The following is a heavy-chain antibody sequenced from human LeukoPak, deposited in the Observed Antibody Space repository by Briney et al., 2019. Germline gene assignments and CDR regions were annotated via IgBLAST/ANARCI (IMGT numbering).Heavy chain of an antibody. V-gene: IGHV1-2*02. CDR1: GYTFTGYY. CDR3: ARFRLGSTIRGMGV. D-gene: IGHD5/OR15-5a*01. CDR2: INPNSGGT. J-gene: IGHJ6*02. Sequence: ASVKVSCKASGYTFTGYYMHWVRQAPGQGLEWMGWINPNSGGTNYAQKFQGRVTMTRDTSISTAYMELSRLRSDDTAVYYCARFRLGSTIRGMGVWGQGTTVTVSS.